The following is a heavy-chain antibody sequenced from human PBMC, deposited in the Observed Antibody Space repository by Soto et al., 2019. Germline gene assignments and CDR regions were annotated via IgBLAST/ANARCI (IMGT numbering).Heavy chain of an antibody. CDR1: GFTLSDWY. CDR3: ARYFSNKGMDV. V-gene: IGHV3-11*05. Sequence: QVQLVESGGGLVEPGGSLRLSCVASGFTLSDWYMTWIRQAPGKGLEWVSYISGSGTYTQHADSVTGRFTISRDNAKNSRYLQMNSLRAEDTAVYYCARYFSNKGMDVWGQGTTVIVSS. CDR2: ISGSGTYT. D-gene: IGHD3-3*01. J-gene: IGHJ6*02.